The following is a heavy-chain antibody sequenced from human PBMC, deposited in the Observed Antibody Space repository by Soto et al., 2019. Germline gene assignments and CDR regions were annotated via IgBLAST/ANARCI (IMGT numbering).Heavy chain of an antibody. J-gene: IGHJ3*02. D-gene: IGHD6-19*01. CDR1: DYYISSGYY. V-gene: IGHV4-38-2*02. Sequence: SGTLSLTYAVSDYYISSGYYWGWIRQPPGKGLEWIGSIYHSGSTYYNPSLKSRVTISVDTSKNQFSLKLSSVTAADTAVYYCARDRVAVAGSDAFDIWGQGTIVTVSS. CDR3: ARDRVAVAGSDAFDI. CDR2: IYHSGST.